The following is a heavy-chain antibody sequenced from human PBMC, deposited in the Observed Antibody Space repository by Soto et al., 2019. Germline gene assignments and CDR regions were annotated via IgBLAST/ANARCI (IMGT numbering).Heavy chain of an antibody. V-gene: IGHV1-18*01. Sequence: ASVKVSCKASGYTFTSYGISWVRQAPGQGLEWMGWISAYNGNTNYAQKLQGRVTMTTDTSTSTAYMELRSLRSDDTAVYYCAREGGRYSSSWKRTSYFDYWGQGTLVTVSS. CDR3: AREGGRYSSSWKRTSYFDY. CDR2: ISAYNGNT. J-gene: IGHJ4*02. D-gene: IGHD6-13*01. CDR1: GYTFTSYG.